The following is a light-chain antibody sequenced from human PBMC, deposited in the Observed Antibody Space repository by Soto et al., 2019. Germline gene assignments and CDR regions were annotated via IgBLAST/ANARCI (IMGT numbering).Light chain of an antibody. CDR3: LQYDILPLT. CDR2: DAS. J-gene: IGKJ4*01. V-gene: IGKV3-11*01. CDR1: QSVSSY. Sequence: EIVLTQSPATLSLSPGERATLSCRASQSVSSYLAWYQQKPGQAPRLLIYDASNRATGIPARFSGSGSGTDFTLTISSLDPEDFATYFCLQYDILPLTFGGGTQVDFK.